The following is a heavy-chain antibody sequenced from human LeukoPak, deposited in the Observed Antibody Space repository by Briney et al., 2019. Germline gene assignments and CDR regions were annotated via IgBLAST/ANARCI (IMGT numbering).Heavy chain of an antibody. V-gene: IGHV5-51*01. CDR3: ARGAYYDFWSALGANAFDI. D-gene: IGHD3-3*01. J-gene: IGHJ3*02. CDR2: IYPGDSDT. Sequence: GESLKIFCNASGYSFTSYWIGWVRQMPGKGLEWMGIIYPGDSDTRNSPSFQGQVTISAEKSISTAYLQWSSLKASDTAMYYCARGAYYDFWSALGANAFDIWGQGTMVTVSS. CDR1: GYSFTSYW.